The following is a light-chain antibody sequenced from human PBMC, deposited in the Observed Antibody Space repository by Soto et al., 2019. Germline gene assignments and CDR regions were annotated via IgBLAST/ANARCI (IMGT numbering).Light chain of an antibody. V-gene: IGKV3-20*01. CDR1: QSVSSSY. Sequence: EIVLTQSPGTLSLSPGERATLSCRAIQSVSSSYLAWYQQRPGQAPRLLIYDTSGRATGVPDRFSGSGSGTDFTLTLSRLEPEDCALYYCQQYGSSPVTFGGGTKVEI. CDR3: QQYGSSPVT. CDR2: DTS. J-gene: IGKJ4*01.